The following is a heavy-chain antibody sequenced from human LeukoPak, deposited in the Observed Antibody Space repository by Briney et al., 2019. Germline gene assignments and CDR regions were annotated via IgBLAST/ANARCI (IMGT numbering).Heavy chain of an antibody. CDR1: GYTLTELS. Sequence: ASVKVSCKVSGYTLTELSMHWLRQAPGKGLEWMGGFDPEDGETIYAQKFQGRVTMTEDTSTDTAYMELSSLRSEDTAVYYCATAPIYDFWSGQYYFDYWGQGTLVTVSS. CDR2: FDPEDGET. D-gene: IGHD3-3*01. CDR3: ATAPIYDFWSGQYYFDY. V-gene: IGHV1-24*01. J-gene: IGHJ4*02.